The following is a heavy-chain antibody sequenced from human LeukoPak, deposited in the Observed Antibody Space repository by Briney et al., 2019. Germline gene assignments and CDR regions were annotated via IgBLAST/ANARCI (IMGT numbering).Heavy chain of an antibody. D-gene: IGHD2-15*01. Sequence: SETLSLTCAVSGGSISSGAYSWSWIRQPPGKGLEWIGYIYHSGSTYYNPSLNSRVTMSLDRSKNQFSLKVNSVTAADTAVYYCARVGNYCSGGSCYSYQVGATTGVRYFQHWGQGTLVTVSS. J-gene: IGHJ1*01. CDR1: GGSISSGAYS. CDR3: ARVGNYCSGGSCYSYQVGATTGVRYFQH. V-gene: IGHV4-30-2*01. CDR2: IYHSGST.